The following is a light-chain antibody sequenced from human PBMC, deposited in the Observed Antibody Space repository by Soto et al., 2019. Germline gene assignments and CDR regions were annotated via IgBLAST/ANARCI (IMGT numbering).Light chain of an antibody. CDR1: QSVSSY. J-gene: IGKJ3*01. CDR2: DAS. V-gene: IGKV3-11*01. CDR3: QQRSNWPPR. Sequence: EIVLTQSPATLSLSPGERATLSCRASQSVSSYLAWYQQKPGQAPRLLIYDASNRATGIPARFSVSGSGTDFTLTISSLEPEDFAVYYCQQRSNWPPRFGPGTKVDIK.